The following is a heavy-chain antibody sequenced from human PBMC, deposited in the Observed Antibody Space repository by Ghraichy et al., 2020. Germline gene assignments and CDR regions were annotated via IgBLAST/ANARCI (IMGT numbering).Heavy chain of an antibody. D-gene: IGHD6-19*01. CDR3: ARAVAGTRIDY. CDR2: IYYSGSA. CDR1: GGSISSSY. V-gene: IGHV4-59*01. J-gene: IGHJ4*02. Sequence: SETLSLTCGVSGGSISSSYWGWIRQPPGKGLEWIGYIYYSGSANYNPSLKSRVTISVDTSKNQFSLKLNSVTAADTAVYYCARAVAGTRIDYWGQGTLVTVSS.